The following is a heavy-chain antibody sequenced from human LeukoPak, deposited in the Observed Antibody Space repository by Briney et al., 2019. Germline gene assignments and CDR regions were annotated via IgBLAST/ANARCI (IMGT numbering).Heavy chain of an antibody. Sequence: SETLSLTCTVSGYSISSGYYWGWIRQPPGKGLEWIGSIYHSGSTYYNPSLKSRVTISVDTSKNQFSLKLSSVTAADTAVYYCARQIVQLNYYYYYMDVWGKGTTVTISS. CDR3: ARQIVQLNYYYYYMDV. CDR2: IYHSGST. J-gene: IGHJ6*03. D-gene: IGHD5-18*01. V-gene: IGHV4-38-2*02. CDR1: GYSISSGYY.